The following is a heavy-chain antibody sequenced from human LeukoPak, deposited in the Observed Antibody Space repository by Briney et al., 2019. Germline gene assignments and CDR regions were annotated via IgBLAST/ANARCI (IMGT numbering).Heavy chain of an antibody. Sequence: PSETLSLTCTVSGGSISSYYWSWIRQPAGKGLEWIGRIYTSGSTNYNPSLKSRVTMSVDTSKNQFSLKLSSVTAADTAVYYCARSYQPSDVYYYYYYMDVWGKGTTVTISS. CDR2: IYTSGST. D-gene: IGHD2-2*01. V-gene: IGHV4-4*07. J-gene: IGHJ6*03. CDR3: ARSYQPSDVYYYYYYMDV. CDR1: GGSISSYY.